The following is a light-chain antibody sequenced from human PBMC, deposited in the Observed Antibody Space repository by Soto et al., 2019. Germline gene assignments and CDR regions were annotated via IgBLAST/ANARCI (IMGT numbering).Light chain of an antibody. Sequence: QSVLTQPASVSGSLGQSITISCTGTSSDIGDSNYVSWYQQHPGKAPKLVIYDVSNRPSGVSNRFSGSKSANTASLTISGLQAEDEADYYCSSFRSSSTSYVFGTGTKVTV. CDR2: DVS. CDR1: SSDIGDSNY. V-gene: IGLV2-14*03. CDR3: SSFRSSSTSYV. J-gene: IGLJ1*01.